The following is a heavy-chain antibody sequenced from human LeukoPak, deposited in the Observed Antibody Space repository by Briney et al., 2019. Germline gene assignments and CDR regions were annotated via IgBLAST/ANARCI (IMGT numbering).Heavy chain of an antibody. Sequence: GGSLRLSCATSGFTFANAWLSWVRQAPGEGLQWVGHIKSQTEGATTDYATPVKGRFTIWRDDSANTLYLQMNGLRTDDTAVYYCATGGHYFGSWGQGTLVTVSS. CDR1: GFTFANAW. J-gene: IGHJ4*02. CDR2: IKSQTEGATT. V-gene: IGHV3-15*01. CDR3: ATGGHYFGS.